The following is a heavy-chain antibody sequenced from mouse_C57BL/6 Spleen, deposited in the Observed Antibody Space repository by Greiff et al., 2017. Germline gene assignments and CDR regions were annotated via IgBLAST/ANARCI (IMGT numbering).Heavy chain of an antibody. Sequence: KESGAELVKPGASVKMSCKASGYTFTSYWITWVKQRPGQGLEWIGDIYLGSGSTNYNEKFKSKATLTVDTSSSTAYMQLSSLTSEDSAVYYCARCTVVGRFAYWGQGTLVTVSA. J-gene: IGHJ3*01. CDR3: ARCTVVGRFAY. CDR1: GYTFTSYW. D-gene: IGHD1-1*01. V-gene: IGHV1-55*01. CDR2: IYLGSGST.